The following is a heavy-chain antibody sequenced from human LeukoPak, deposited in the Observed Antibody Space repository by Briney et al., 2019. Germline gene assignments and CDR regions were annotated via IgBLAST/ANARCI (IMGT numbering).Heavy chain of an antibody. D-gene: IGHD2-15*01. J-gene: IGHJ4*02. V-gene: IGHV4-39*07. CDR3: ARDFGIGSGPAGFDY. CDR2: IYYSGST. CDR1: GGSISSSSYY. Sequence: SETLSLTCTVSGGSISSSSYYWGWIRQPPGKGLEWIGSIYYSGSTYYNPSLKSRVTISVDTSKNQFSLKLSSVTAADTAVYYCARDFGIGSGPAGFDYWGQGTLVTVSS.